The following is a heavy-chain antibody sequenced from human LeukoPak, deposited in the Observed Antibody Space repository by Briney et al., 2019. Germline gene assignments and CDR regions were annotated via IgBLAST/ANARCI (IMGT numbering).Heavy chain of an antibody. Sequence: SETLSLTCAVSGVSISSSNWWSWVRPPPGKGLELIGEIYHSSSTNYNPSLKSRVTISVDKSKNQFSLKLSSVTAADTAVYYCAKAGVRYFDSSGLYAFDFWGQGTTVTVSS. CDR2: IYHSSST. J-gene: IGHJ3*01. CDR1: GVSISSSNW. V-gene: IGHV4-4*02. D-gene: IGHD3-22*01. CDR3: AKAGVRYFDSSGLYAFDF.